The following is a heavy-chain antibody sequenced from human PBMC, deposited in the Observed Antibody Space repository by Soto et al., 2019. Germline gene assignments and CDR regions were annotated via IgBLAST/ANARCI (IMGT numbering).Heavy chain of an antibody. D-gene: IGHD3-22*01. Sequence: QITLKESGPTLVKPTQTLTLTCTFSGFSLSTSGVGVGWIRQPPGKALEWLALIYWDDDKRYSPSLKSRLAINKDSSNNQVVVTISIIDHVDTGIYYWAHSTRYMIAYRVEYYFEYWGQGTLVTVSS. J-gene: IGHJ4*02. CDR2: IYWDDDK. CDR3: AHSTRYMIAYRVEYYFEY. V-gene: IGHV2-5*02. CDR1: GFSLSTSGVG.